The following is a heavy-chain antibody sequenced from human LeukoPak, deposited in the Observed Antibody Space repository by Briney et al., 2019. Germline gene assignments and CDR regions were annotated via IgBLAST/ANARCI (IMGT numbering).Heavy chain of an antibody. V-gene: IGHV4-59*01. CDR3: ARLDASCSGGSCSYIWFDP. CDR2: IYYSGST. J-gene: IGHJ5*02. D-gene: IGHD2-15*01. Sequence: PSETLSLTCTVSGGSISGYYWSWVRQPPGKGLEWIGYIYYSGSTNYNPSLKSRATISVDTSKNQFSLKLSSVTAADTAVYYCARLDASCSGGSCSYIWFDPSGQGTLVTVSS. CDR1: GGSISGYY.